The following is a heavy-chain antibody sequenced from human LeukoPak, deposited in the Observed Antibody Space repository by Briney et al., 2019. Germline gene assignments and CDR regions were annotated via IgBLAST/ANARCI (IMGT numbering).Heavy chain of an antibody. D-gene: IGHD2-2*01. V-gene: IGHV1-18*01. CDR1: GYTFTSYG. Sequence: GASVKVSCKASGYTFTSYGISWVRQAPGQGLEWMGWISAYNGNTNYAQKFQGRVTMTRDTSTSTVYMELSSLRSEDTAVYYCARNCSSTSCPPGYWGQGTLVTVSS. CDR2: ISAYNGNT. CDR3: ARNCSSTSCPPGY. J-gene: IGHJ4*02.